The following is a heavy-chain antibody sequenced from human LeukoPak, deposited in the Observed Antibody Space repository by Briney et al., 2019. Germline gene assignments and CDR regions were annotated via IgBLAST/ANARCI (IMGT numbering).Heavy chain of an antibody. CDR2: IYYSGST. D-gene: IGHD3-10*01. J-gene: IGHJ4*02. V-gene: IGHV4-39*01. CDR1: GGSISSSSYY. CDR3: ARQDEVTSMVRGVIAFDY. Sequence: SETLSLTCTVSGGSISSSSYYWGWIRQPPGKGLEWIGSIYYSGSTYYNPSLKSRVTISVDTSKNQFSLKLSSVTAADTAVYYCARQDEVTSMVRGVIAFDYWGQGTLATVSS.